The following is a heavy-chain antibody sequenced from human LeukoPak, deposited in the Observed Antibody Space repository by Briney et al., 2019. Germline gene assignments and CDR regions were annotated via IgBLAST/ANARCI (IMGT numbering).Heavy chain of an antibody. CDR3: AKDLDRQQWLVPHFDY. CDR2: ISYDGSNK. J-gene: IGHJ4*02. V-gene: IGHV3-30*18. D-gene: IGHD6-19*01. CDR1: GFTFSSYG. Sequence: PGRSLRLSCAASGFTFSSYGMHWVRQAPGKGLEWVAVISYDGSNKYYADSVKGRFTISRDNSKNTLYLQMNSLRAEDTAVYYCAKDLDRQQWLVPHFDYWGQGTLVTVSS.